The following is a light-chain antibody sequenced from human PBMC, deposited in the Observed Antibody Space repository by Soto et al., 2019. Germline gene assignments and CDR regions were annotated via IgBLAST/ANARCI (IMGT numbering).Light chain of an antibody. CDR1: QSISSW. V-gene: IGKV1-5*01. CDR3: QQYNSYSLPYS. J-gene: IGKJ2*01. CDR2: DAS. Sequence: DIQMTQSPSTLSASVGDRVTITCRASQSISSWLAWYQQKPGKAPKLLIYDASSLESGVPSRFSGSGSGTEFTLTISSLQPVDFATYYCQQYNSYSLPYSFGQGTKLEIK.